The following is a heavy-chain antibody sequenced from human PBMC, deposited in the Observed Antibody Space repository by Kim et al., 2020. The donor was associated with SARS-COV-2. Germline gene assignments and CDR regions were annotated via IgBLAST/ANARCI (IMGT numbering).Heavy chain of an antibody. J-gene: IGHJ6*02. Sequence: GGSLRLSCAASGFTFSSYGMHWVRQAPGKGLEWVAVRWYDGSNKYYADSVKGRFTRSRDNSKNTLDLQMNSRRAEDKEVYYCARQLVVRYYGMEFWGQG. CDR2: RWYDGSNK. D-gene: IGHD6-13*01. CDR1: GFTFSSYG. CDR3: ARQLVVRYYGMEF. V-gene: IGHV3-33*01.